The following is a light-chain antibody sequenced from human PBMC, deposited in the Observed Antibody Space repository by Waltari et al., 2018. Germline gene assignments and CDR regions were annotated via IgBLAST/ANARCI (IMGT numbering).Light chain of an antibody. V-gene: IGLV2-11*01. CDR2: GFS. J-gene: IGLJ3*02. CDR1: SRDVGASNH. Sequence: QSALTQPRSVSGSPGPSVTISCPGTSRDVGASNHVSWYQQPPGKAPKPMIYGFSKRPSGVPDSFAGSKSGNTASLTISGLQAEDEGDYYCCSYAGTNTVRVFGGGTKVTVL. CDR3: CSYAGTNTVRV.